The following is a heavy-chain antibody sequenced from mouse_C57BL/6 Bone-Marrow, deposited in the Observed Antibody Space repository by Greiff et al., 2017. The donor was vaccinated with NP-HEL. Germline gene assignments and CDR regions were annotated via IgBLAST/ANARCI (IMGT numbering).Heavy chain of an antibody. Sequence: EVQLQQSGPELVKPGASVKISCKASGYTFTDYYMNWVKQSHGKSLEWIGDINPNNGGTSYNQKFKGKATLTVDKSSSTAYMELRSLTSEDSAVYYCARRRLKSLSRYFDVWGTGTTVTVSS. CDR2: INPNNGGT. V-gene: IGHV1-26*01. CDR3: ARRRLKSLSRYFDV. J-gene: IGHJ1*03. D-gene: IGHD2-12*01. CDR1: GYTFTDYY.